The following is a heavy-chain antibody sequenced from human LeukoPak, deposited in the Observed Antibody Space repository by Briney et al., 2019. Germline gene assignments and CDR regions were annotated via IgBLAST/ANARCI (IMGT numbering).Heavy chain of an antibody. D-gene: IGHD3-10*01. J-gene: IGHJ4*02. CDR1: GFTFSSYG. CDR2: IRYDGSNK. CDR3: ARGPAMVRGVVPSDY. Sequence: PGGSLRLSCAASGFTFSSYGMHWVRQAPGKGLEWVAFIRYDGSNKYYADSVKGRFTISRDNSKNTLYLQMNSLRAEDTAVYYCARGPAMVRGVVPSDYWGQGTLVTVSS. V-gene: IGHV3-30*02.